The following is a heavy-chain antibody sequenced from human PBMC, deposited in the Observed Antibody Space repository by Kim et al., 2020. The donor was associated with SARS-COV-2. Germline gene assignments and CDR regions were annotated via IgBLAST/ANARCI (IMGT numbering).Heavy chain of an antibody. J-gene: IGHJ6*02. CDR3: ARGTYSSSWYPTYFYYYYGMDV. V-gene: IGHV4-59*13. D-gene: IGHD6-13*01. CDR1: GGSISSYY. CDR2: IYYSGST. Sequence: SETLSLTCTVSGGSISSYYWSWIRQPPGKGLEWIGYIYYSGSTNYNPSLKSRVTISVDTSKNQFSLKLSSVTAADTAVYYCARGTYSSSWYPTYFYYYYGMDVWGQGTTVTVSS.